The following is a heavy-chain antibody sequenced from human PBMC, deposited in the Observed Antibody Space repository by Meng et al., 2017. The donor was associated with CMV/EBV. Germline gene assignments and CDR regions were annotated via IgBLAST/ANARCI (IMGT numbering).Heavy chain of an antibody. Sequence: QLQRQEAGPGLVKPSETLSLTCTVSGGSISSSSYYWGWIRQPPGKGLEWIGSIYYSGSTYYNPSLKSRVTISVDTSKNQFSLKLSSVTAADTAVYYCAREGNYYGSGSYYAYWGQGTLVTVSS. J-gene: IGHJ4*02. CDR3: AREGNYYGSGSYYAY. CDR1: GGSISSSSYY. V-gene: IGHV4-39*07. CDR2: IYYSGST. D-gene: IGHD3-10*01.